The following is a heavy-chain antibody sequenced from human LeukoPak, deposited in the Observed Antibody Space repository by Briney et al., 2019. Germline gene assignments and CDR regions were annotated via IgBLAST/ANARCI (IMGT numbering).Heavy chain of an antibody. J-gene: IGHJ5*02. Sequence: SETLSLTCTVSGGSINSFYWSWIRQPPGKGLEWIGRIYTSGSTNYNPSLKSRVTMSVDTSKNQFSLKVNSVTAADTAVYYCARHYRLPDGWFDPWGQGTLVTVSS. CDR2: IYTSGST. CDR3: ARHYRLPDGWFDP. D-gene: IGHD5-24*01. V-gene: IGHV4-4*07. CDR1: GGSINSFY.